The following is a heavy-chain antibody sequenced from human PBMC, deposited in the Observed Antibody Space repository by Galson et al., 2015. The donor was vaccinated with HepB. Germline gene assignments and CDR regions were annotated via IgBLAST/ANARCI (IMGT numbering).Heavy chain of an antibody. J-gene: IGHJ5*02. CDR1: GYTFNKYA. V-gene: IGHV1-2*06. CDR2: INPNSGGT. Sequence: SVKVSCKASGYTFNKYALNWVRQAPGQGLEWMGRINPNSGGTNYAQKFQGRVTMTRDTSISTAYMELSRLRSDDTAVYYCARVRAVAEKSGWFDPWGQGTLVTVSS. D-gene: IGHD6-19*01. CDR3: ARVRAVAEKSGWFDP.